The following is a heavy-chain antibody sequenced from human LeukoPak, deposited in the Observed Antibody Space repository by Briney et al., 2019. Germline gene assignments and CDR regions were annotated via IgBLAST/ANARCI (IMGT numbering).Heavy chain of an antibody. CDR2: INHSGST. Sequence: SETLSLTCAVYGGSFSGYYWSWIRQPPGKGLEWIGEINHSGSTNYNPSLKSRVTISVDTSKNQFSLKLSSVTAADTAVYYCARGGEMATLYHFAYWGQGTLVTVSS. CDR1: GGSFSGYY. D-gene: IGHD5-24*01. V-gene: IGHV4-34*01. CDR3: ARGGEMATLYHFAY. J-gene: IGHJ4*02.